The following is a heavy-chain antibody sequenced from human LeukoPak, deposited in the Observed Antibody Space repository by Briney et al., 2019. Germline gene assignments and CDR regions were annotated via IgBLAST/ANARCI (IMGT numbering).Heavy chain of an antibody. CDR3: ARPPPPQYPGGWFDP. Sequence: GASVTVSCKASGYTFTGYYMHWVRQAPGQGLEWMGWINPNSGGTNYAQKFQGRVTMTRDTSISTAYMELSRLRSDDTAVYYCARPPPPQYPGGWFDPWGQGTLVTVSS. V-gene: IGHV1-2*02. J-gene: IGHJ5*02. CDR2: INPNSGGT. D-gene: IGHD2-2*01. CDR1: GYTFTGYY.